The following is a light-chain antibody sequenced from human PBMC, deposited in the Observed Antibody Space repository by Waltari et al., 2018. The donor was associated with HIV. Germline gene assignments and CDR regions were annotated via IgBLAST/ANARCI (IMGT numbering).Light chain of an antibody. CDR1: QSVIRN. Sequence: EIVMTQSPATLSVSPGERAILSCRASQSVIRNLAWYQQKPGQAPRLLIYGSSTRAPGIPARFSGSGSGTEFTLTISGLQSEDSAVYYCQQRSNWPGTFGQGTKVEIK. J-gene: IGKJ1*01. CDR3: QQRSNWPGT. CDR2: GSS. V-gene: IGKV3-15*01.